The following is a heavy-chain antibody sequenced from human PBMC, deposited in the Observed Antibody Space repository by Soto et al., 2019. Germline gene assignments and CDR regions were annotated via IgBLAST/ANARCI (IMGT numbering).Heavy chain of an antibody. CDR2: INPSGGST. CDR1: GYTFTSYY. Sequence: QVQLVQSGAEVKKPGASVKVSCKASGYTFTSYYMHWVRQAPGQGLEWMGIINPSGGSTSYAQKLQGRVTMTRDTYTSTVYMELSSLRSEDTAVYYCARSGYCSGGSCFPPSDYYYGMDVWGQGTTVTVSS. V-gene: IGHV1-46*01. D-gene: IGHD2-15*01. CDR3: ARSGYCSGGSCFPPSDYYYGMDV. J-gene: IGHJ6*02.